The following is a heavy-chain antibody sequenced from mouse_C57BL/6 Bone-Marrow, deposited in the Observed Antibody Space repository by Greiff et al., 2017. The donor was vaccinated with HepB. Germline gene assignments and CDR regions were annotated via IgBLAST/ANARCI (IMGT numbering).Heavy chain of an antibody. Sequence: EVKLVESGGGLVKPGGSLKLSCAASGFTFSSYAMSWVRQTPEKRLEWVATISDGGSYTYYPDNVKGRFTISRDNAKNNLYLQMSHLKSEDTAMYYCARDWYYGSSYLYAMDYWGQGTSVTVSS. CDR3: ARDWYYGSSYLYAMDY. D-gene: IGHD1-1*01. J-gene: IGHJ4*01. V-gene: IGHV5-4*01. CDR1: GFTFSSYA. CDR2: ISDGGSYT.